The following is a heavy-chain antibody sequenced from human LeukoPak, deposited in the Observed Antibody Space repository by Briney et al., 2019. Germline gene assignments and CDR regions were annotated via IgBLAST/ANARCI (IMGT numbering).Heavy chain of an antibody. D-gene: IGHD4/OR15-4a*01. CDR3: ARGGLFRYGGTSGDY. CDR1: GFTFSTYW. J-gene: IGHJ4*02. CDR2: INQHGSES. V-gene: IGHV3-7*01. Sequence: PGGSLRLSCEGSGFTFSTYWMTWVRQAPGKGLEWVANINQHGSESYYVDSVEGRFLISRDNAKNTLYLHMSNLRGDDMAVYYCARGGLFRYGGTSGDYWGQGTLVTVSS.